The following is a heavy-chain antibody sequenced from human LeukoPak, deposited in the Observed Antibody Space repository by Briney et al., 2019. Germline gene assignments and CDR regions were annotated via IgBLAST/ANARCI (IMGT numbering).Heavy chain of an antibody. CDR3: ARVSTTVAGSDYLDY. V-gene: IGHV3-72*01. CDR2: IRKRPNSYTT. J-gene: IGHJ4*02. CDR1: GFAFNDYA. Sequence: GGSLRLSCAASGFAFNDYAMSWVRQAPGKGLEWVGRIRKRPNSYTTEYAASVQGRFAISRDDSKNSLYLQMNSLKTEDTAVYYCARVSTTVAGSDYLDYWGQGTQVTISS. D-gene: IGHD6-19*01.